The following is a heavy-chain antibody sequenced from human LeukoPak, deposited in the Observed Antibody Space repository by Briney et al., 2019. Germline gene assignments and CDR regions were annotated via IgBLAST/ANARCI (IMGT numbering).Heavy chain of an antibody. CDR1: GYTFTGYY. CDR2: INPNSGGT. J-gene: IGHJ4*02. Sequence: ASVKVSCKASGYTFTGYYMHWVRQAPGQGLEWMGWINPNSGGTNYAQKFQGRVTMARDTSISTAYMELSRLRSDDTAVYYCARAKDIVVVPAAQNYFDYWGQGTLVTVSS. CDR3: ARAKDIVVVPAAQNYFDY. V-gene: IGHV1-2*02. D-gene: IGHD2-2*01.